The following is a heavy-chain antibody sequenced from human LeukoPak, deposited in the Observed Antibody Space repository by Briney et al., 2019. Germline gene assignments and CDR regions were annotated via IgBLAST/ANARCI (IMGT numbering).Heavy chain of an antibody. D-gene: IGHD6-13*01. Sequence: SETLSLTCTVSGGSISSYYWSWIRQPPGKGLEWIGYIYYSGSTNYNPSLKSRVTISVDTSKNQFSLKLSSVTAADTAVYYCARVNPGYRPDAFDIWGQGTMVTVSS. J-gene: IGHJ3*02. V-gene: IGHV4-59*01. CDR2: IYYSGST. CDR1: GGSISSYY. CDR3: ARVNPGYRPDAFDI.